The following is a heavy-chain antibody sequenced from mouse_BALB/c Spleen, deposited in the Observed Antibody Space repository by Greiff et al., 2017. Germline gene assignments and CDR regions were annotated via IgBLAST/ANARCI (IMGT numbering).Heavy chain of an antibody. CDR2: ISSGSSTI. Sequence: EVKLMESGGGLVQPGGSRKLSCAASGFTFSSFGMHWVRQAPEKGLEWVAYISSGSSTIYYADTVKGRFTISRDNPKNTLFLQMTSLRSEDTAMYYCARSGVRRVLYYAMDYWGQGTSVTVSS. V-gene: IGHV5-17*02. J-gene: IGHJ4*01. D-gene: IGHD2-14*01. CDR1: GFTFSSFG. CDR3: ARSGVRRVLYYAMDY.